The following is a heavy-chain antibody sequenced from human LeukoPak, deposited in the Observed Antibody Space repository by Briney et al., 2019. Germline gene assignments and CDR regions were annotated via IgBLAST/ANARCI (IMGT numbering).Heavy chain of an antibody. V-gene: IGHV3-64D*06. Sequence: GSLKLSCSVSGFTFSTYVMHWVRQAPGKGLEYVSAISSNGDNTYYADSVKGRFTISRDNSKNTLYLQMSSLRADDTAVYYCVRGTGYWGQGTLVTVAS. CDR1: GFTFSTYV. J-gene: IGHJ4*02. CDR3: VRGTGY. CDR2: ISSNGDNT.